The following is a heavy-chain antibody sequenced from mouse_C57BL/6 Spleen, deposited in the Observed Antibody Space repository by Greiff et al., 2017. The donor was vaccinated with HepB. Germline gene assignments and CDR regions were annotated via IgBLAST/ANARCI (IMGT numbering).Heavy chain of an antibody. V-gene: IGHV1-61*01. D-gene: IGHD6-1*01. CDR2: IYPSDSET. Sequence: QVQLQQPVAELVRPGSSVKLSCKASGYTFTSYWMDWVKQRPGQGLEWIGNIYPSDSETHYNQKFKGKATLTVDKSSSTAYMQLSSLTSEASAVYYCARGGEGQGHFAYWGQGTLVAVSA. J-gene: IGHJ3*01. CDR3: ARGGEGQGHFAY. CDR1: GYTFTSYW.